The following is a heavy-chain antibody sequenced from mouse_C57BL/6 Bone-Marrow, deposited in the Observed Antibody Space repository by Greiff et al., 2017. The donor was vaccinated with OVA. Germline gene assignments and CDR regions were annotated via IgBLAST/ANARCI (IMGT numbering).Heavy chain of an antibody. CDR3: VRYGSSYFYVLDY. D-gene: IGHD1-1*01. J-gene: IGHJ4*01. V-gene: IGHV1-81*01. CDR2: IYPSSGST. CDR1: GYTFTSYG. Sequence: QVQLQQPGAELVRPGASVKLSCKASGYTFTSYGISWVKQRTGQGLEWIGEIYPSSGSTYYNEKFKSKATLTADKSSSTAYMELSSLTSADSAVDFCVRYGSSYFYVLDYWGQGTGVTVSA.